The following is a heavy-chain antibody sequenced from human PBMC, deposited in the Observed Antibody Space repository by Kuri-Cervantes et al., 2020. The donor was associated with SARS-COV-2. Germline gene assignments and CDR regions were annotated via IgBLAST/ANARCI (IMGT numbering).Heavy chain of an antibody. J-gene: IGHJ5*02. V-gene: IGHV4-61*09. CDR3: GRDPNANHNNWFDP. Sequence: SETLSLTCAVSGVSVSGGTYYWSWIRQPAGKGLEWIGHLDTSGSTTYNPSLKSRVTISVDTSKNQVSLSLTSATAADTAVYYCGRDPNANHNNWFDPWGQGTLVTVSS. CDR1: GVSVSGGTYY. CDR2: LDTSGST. D-gene: IGHD4/OR15-4a*01.